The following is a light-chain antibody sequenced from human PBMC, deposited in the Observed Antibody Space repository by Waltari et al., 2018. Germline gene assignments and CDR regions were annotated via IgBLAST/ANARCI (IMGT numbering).Light chain of an antibody. Sequence: EIVMTQSPATLSVSPGERATLSCRASQSISSQLAWYQQKPGQDPRLLIYGASTRATGIPARCSGSGSGTEFTLTISSLQSEDFAVYFCQQYHESPPITFGPGTKVDIK. CDR3: QQYHESPPIT. CDR2: GAS. CDR1: QSISSQ. V-gene: IGKV3-15*01. J-gene: IGKJ3*01.